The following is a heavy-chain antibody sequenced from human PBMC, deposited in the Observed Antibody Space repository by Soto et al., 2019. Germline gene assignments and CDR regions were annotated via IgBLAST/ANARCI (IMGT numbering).Heavy chain of an antibody. D-gene: IGHD6-25*01. Sequence: ASVKVSCKASGYTFTSYGISWVRQAPGQGLEWMGWISAYNGNTNYAQKLQGRLTMTTDTSTSTFYMELTSLRSDDTAVYYCARDAVALRLIIRLFRHYYFGMDVWRQGPTVTVSS. J-gene: IGHJ6*02. CDR2: ISAYNGNT. CDR3: ARDAVALRLIIRLFRHYYFGMDV. V-gene: IGHV1-18*01. CDR1: GYTFTSYG.